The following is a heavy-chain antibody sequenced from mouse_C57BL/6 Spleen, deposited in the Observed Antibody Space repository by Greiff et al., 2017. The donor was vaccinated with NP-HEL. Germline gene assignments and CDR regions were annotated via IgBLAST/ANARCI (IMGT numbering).Heavy chain of an antibody. D-gene: IGHD2-4*01. Sequence: EVHLVESGGDLVKPGGSLKLSCAASGFTFSSYGMSWVRQTPDKRLEWVATISSGGSYTYYPDSVKGRFTISRDNATNTLYLQMSSLKSEDTAMYYCARQGDYDPFAYWGQGTLVTVSA. CDR1: GFTFSSYG. CDR2: ISSGGSYT. CDR3: ARQGDYDPFAY. V-gene: IGHV5-6*01. J-gene: IGHJ3*01.